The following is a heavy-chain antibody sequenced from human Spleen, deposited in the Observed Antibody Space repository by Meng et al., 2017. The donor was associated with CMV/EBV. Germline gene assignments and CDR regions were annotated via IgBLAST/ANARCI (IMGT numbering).Heavy chain of an antibody. CDR1: GYTFTSYG. J-gene: IGHJ5*02. V-gene: IGHV1-18*01. CDR3: ARDPTIFGVVTPGGWFDP. D-gene: IGHD3-3*01. CDR2: ISAYNDNT. Sequence: ASVKVSCKASGYTFTSYGISWVRQAPGQGLEWMGWISAYNDNTNYAQKLQGRVTMTTDTSTSTAYMELRSLRSDDTAVYYCARDPTIFGVVTPGGWFDPWGQGTLVTVSS.